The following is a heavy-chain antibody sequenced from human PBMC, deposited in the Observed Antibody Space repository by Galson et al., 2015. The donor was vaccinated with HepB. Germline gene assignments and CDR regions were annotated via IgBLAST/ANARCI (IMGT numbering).Heavy chain of an antibody. D-gene: IGHD3-22*01. Sequence: SVKVSCKASGGTFKSYGINWVRQAPGQGLEWMGRIIPILGVTIYAQKFQGRVTITADKSTSTAYMELSSLRSGDTAVYYCATTNKAYYYDNSGYYVYWGQGTLVTVSS. CDR3: ATTNKAYYYDNSGYYVY. J-gene: IGHJ4*02. CDR2: IIPILGVT. V-gene: IGHV1-69*04. CDR1: GGTFKSYG.